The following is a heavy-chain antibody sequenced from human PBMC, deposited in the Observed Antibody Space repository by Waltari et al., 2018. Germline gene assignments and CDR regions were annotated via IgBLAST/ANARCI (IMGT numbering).Heavy chain of an antibody. CDR1: GFTFSSYA. V-gene: IGHV3-64*01. CDR2: TSCNGGST. Sequence: VQLVASGGGLVQPGGSLRLSCAASGFTFSSYAMHWVRQAPGKGLEYVSATSCNGGSTYYANSVKSRFTISRDNSKNTLYLQMDSWRAEDMAVYYCARTGCGYWGQGTLVTVSS. J-gene: IGHJ4*02. D-gene: IGHD7-27*01. CDR3: ARTGCGY.